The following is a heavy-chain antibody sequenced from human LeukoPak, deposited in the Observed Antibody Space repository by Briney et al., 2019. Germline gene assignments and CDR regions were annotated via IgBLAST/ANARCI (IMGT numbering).Heavy chain of an antibody. Sequence: PGGALRLSCAASGFTFLHYGMHGVRQAPCKGLEWVAVISYDGSNRYYADSVKGRFIISRENSKNTLYLQMNSLRTEGTAVYYCATYGHSESSSFTLWGQGTLVTVSS. CDR1: GFTFLHYG. V-gene: IGHV3-30*03. CDR3: ATYGHSESSSFTL. J-gene: IGHJ4*02. CDR2: ISYDGSNR. D-gene: IGHD3-10*01.